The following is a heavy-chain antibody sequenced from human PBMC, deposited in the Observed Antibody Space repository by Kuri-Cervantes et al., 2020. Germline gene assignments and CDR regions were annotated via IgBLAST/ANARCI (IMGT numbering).Heavy chain of an antibody. CDR1: GYTFTSYY. CDR3: ARSNDYGDSFDY. D-gene: IGHD4-17*01. J-gene: IGHJ4*02. V-gene: IGHV1-46*01. CDR2: INPSGGNT. Sequence: ASVKVSCKASGYTFTSYYMHWVRQAPGQGLEWMGIINPSGGNTSYAQKFQGRVTMTRDTSTSTVYMELNSLRAEDTAVYYCARSNDYGDSFDYWGQGTLVTVSS.